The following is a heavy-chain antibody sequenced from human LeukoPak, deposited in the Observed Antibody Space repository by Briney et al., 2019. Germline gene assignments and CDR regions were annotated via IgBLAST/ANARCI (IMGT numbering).Heavy chain of an antibody. CDR2: ISSSSSYI. V-gene: IGHV3-21*01. D-gene: IGHD3-10*01. J-gene: IGHJ4*02. CDR3: ALYYYGSGNYYKRAY. Sequence: GGSLRLSCAASGFTFSSYSMNWVRQAPGKGLEWVSSISSSSSYIYYAASVNGRFTISRDNAKNSLYLQINTLRAEDTAVYYCALYYYGSGNYYKRAYWGQGSLVTVSS. CDR1: GFTFSSYS.